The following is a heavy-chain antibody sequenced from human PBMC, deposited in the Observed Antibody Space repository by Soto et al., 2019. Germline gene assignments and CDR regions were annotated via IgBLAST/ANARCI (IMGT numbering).Heavy chain of an antibody. Sequence: PGESLKISCKGSGYSFTTYWIGWVRQMPGKGLEWMGIIYPGDSDTRYSPSFQGQVTISADKSISTAYLQWSSLKASDTAMYYCARPRDGYNYYFDDWGQGTLVTVSS. D-gene: IGHD5-12*01. CDR2: IYPGDSDT. CDR1: GYSFTTYW. CDR3: ARPRDGYNYYFDD. V-gene: IGHV5-51*01. J-gene: IGHJ4*02.